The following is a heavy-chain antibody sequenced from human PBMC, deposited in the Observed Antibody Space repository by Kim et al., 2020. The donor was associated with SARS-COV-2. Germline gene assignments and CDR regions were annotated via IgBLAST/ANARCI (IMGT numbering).Heavy chain of an antibody. CDR3: ARELGGSYNDY. CDR1: GYIFTTFY. Sequence: ASVKVSCRASGYIFTTFYMHWVRQAPGQGLEWMGVINPNGGKTTYAQQFQGRVFMTRDTSTSTVYMGMSSLTSEDTAVYYCARELGGSYNDYWGQGTPITVSS. V-gene: IGHV1-46*01. CDR2: INPNGGKT. D-gene: IGHD1-26*01. J-gene: IGHJ4*02.